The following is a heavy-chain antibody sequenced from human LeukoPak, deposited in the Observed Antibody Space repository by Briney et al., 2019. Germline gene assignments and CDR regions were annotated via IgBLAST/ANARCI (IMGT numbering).Heavy chain of an antibody. CDR2: FDPEDGEA. CDR1: GYSLTEVS. V-gene: IGHV1-24*01. J-gene: IGHJ4*02. Sequence: ASVKVSCKVSGYSLTEVSTHWVRQAPGKGLEWMGGFDPEDGEAIYAQKVQGRLTMTEDTSIDTALMELRSLKSEDTAIYYCVTDIRSGWRNYWGQGTLITVSS. D-gene: IGHD6-19*01. CDR3: VTDIRSGWRNY.